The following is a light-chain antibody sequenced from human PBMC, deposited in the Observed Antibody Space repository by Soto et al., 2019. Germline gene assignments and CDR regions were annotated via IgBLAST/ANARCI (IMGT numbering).Light chain of an antibody. Sequence: SYELTHSPSVSVAPGQTASITCEGNLIGTKSVQWYQQRPGQAPFLVVYGDTDRPSGIPERFSGSKSGNTATLTIRRVEDGDEADFYCQLWDATTNHYVFGTGTKVNVL. CDR3: QLWDATTNHYV. CDR2: GDT. CDR1: LIGTKS. V-gene: IGLV3-21*02. J-gene: IGLJ1*01.